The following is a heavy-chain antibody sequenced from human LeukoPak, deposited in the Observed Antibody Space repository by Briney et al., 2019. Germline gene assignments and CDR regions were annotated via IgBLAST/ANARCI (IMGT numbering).Heavy chain of an antibody. Sequence: GASVKVSCKASGYTFTGYYMHWVRQAPGQGLEWMGWINPNSGGTNYAQKFQGRVTMTRDTSISTAYMELSRLRSDDTAVYYCASLAMVRGIQTVEYYFDYWGQGTLVTVSS. CDR1: GYTFTGYY. CDR3: ASLAMVRGIQTVEYYFDY. V-gene: IGHV1-2*02. D-gene: IGHD3-10*01. CDR2: INPNSGGT. J-gene: IGHJ4*02.